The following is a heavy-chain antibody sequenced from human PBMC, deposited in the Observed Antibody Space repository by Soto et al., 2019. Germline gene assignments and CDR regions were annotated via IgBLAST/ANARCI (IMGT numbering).Heavy chain of an antibody. V-gene: IGHV1-18*04. CDR1: GYTFTSYG. CDR2: ISAYNGNT. J-gene: IGHJ6*01. Sequence: DSVQVSCTASGYTFTSYGISWVRQAPGQGLEWMGWISAYNGNTNYAQKLQGRVTMTTDTSTSTAYMELRSLRSDDTAVYYCARDPGGDDYVIYYYYYGMDGWGPGTTVTV. D-gene: IGHD5-12*01. CDR3: ARDPGGDDYVIYYYYYGMDG.